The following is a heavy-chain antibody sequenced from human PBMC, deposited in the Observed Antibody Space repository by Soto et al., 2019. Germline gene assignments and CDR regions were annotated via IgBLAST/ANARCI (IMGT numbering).Heavy chain of an antibody. CDR1: GFTFNDYA. CDR2: INWNSATI. D-gene: IGHD6-13*01. Sequence: GGSLRLSCAASGFTFNDYAMHWVRQAPGKGLEWVSGINWNSATIAYADSVKGRFTISRDNAKNSLNLQINSLRAEDTALYYCVKDAVSSCCEGFHNWGQGTLVTVSS. CDR3: VKDAVSSCCEGFHN. V-gene: IGHV3-9*01. J-gene: IGHJ1*01.